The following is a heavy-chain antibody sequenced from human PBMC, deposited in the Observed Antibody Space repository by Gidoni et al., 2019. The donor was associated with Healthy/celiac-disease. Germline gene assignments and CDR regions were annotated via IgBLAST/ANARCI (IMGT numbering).Heavy chain of an antibody. CDR3: ARGGTYYDFWSGYQTHNWFDP. D-gene: IGHD3-3*01. CDR1: GFTFSSYW. J-gene: IGHJ5*02. V-gene: IGHV3-74*01. CDR2: IDGYGRST. Sequence: EVQLVESGGGLVQPGGSLRLSCSAYGFTFSSYWMHWARQAPGRGLEWVSRIDGYGRSTSYADSVKGQFTISGDNAKNTLNLQMNSLRAEDTAVYYCARGGTYYDFWSGYQTHNWFDPWGQGTLVTVSS.